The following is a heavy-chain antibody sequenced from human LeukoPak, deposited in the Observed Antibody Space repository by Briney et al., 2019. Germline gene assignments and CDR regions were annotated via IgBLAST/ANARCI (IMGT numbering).Heavy chain of an antibody. CDR1: GFIFSKYN. CDR3: ARGALTTTFDY. V-gene: IGHV3-21*01. D-gene: IGHD4-17*01. J-gene: IGHJ4*02. CDR2: ISFSSDYI. Sequence: GGSLRLSCAASGFIFSKYNMNWVRQAPGKGLEWVSSISFSSDYIYYADSLKGRFTISRDNAQNSLYLQMNSLRADDTAIYFCARGALTTTFDYWGQGALVTVSS.